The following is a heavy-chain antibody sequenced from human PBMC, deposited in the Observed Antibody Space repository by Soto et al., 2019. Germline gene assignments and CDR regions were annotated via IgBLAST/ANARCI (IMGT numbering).Heavy chain of an antibody. Sequence: SETLSLTCAVYGGSFSGYYWSWIRQPPGKGLEWIGEINHSGSTNYNPSLKSRVTISVDTSKNQFSLKLSSVTAADTAVYYCARTLWIPFDYWGQGTLVTVS. CDR2: INHSGST. CDR3: ARTLWIPFDY. D-gene: IGHD5-12*01. CDR1: GGSFSGYY. V-gene: IGHV4-34*01. J-gene: IGHJ4*02.